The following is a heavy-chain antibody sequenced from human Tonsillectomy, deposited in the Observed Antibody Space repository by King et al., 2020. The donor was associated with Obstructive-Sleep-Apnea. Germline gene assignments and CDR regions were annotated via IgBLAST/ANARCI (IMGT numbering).Heavy chain of an antibody. D-gene: IGHD6-13*01. CDR2: IYHSGST. V-gene: IGHV4-4*02. CDR1: GGSISSSNW. J-gene: IGHJ4*02. CDR3: AGRLAAAGISPIDY. Sequence: QLQESGPGLVKPSETLSLTCAVSGGSISSSNWWSWVRQPPGKGLEWIGGIYHSGSTNYNPSLKSRVTLSVDKSRNQFSLKLSSVTAADTAVYYCAGRLAAAGISPIDYWGQGTLVTVSS.